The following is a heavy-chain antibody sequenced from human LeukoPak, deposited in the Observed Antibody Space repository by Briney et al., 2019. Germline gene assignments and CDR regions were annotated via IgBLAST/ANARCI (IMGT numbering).Heavy chain of an antibody. CDR3: ALDSKPAFDY. CDR2: INPNSGGT. J-gene: IGHJ4*02. CDR1: GYTFTGYY. V-gene: IGHV1-2*02. D-gene: IGHD2-21*01. Sequence: ASVKVSCKASGYTFTGYYMHWVRQAPGQGLEWMGWINPNSGGTNYAQKFQGRVTMTRDTSISTAYMELTRLTSDDTAVYYCALDSKPAFDYCGQGTLVTVSS.